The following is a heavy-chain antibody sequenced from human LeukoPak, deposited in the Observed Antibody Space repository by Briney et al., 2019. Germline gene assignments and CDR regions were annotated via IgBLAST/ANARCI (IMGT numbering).Heavy chain of an antibody. J-gene: IGHJ3*02. Sequence: SETLSLTCTVSGGSISNYYWSWIRQPAGKGLEWIGRIYTSGGTNYNPSLKSRVTMSVDTSKNQFSLKLGSVTAADTAVYYCARAKDNYRGNDAFDIWGQGTMVTVSS. V-gene: IGHV4-4*07. D-gene: IGHD4/OR15-4a*01. CDR3: ARAKDNYRGNDAFDI. CDR2: IYTSGGT. CDR1: GGSISNYY.